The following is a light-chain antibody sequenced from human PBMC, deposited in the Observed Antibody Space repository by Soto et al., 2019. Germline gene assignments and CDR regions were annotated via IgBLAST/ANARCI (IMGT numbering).Light chain of an antibody. CDR2: EVS. V-gene: IGLV2-8*01. CDR3: CAFAGSGYV. Sequence: QSALPQPPSASGSLGQSVTISCTGTSSDVGGYNFVSWFQQRPGEAPKLLIYEVSNRPSGVPDRFSGSKSGNTASLTVSGLQADDEADYYCCAFAGSGYVFGSGTKLTVL. CDR1: SSDVGGYNF. J-gene: IGLJ1*01.